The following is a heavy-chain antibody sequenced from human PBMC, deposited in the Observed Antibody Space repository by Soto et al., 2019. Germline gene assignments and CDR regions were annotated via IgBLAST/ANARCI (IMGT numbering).Heavy chain of an antibody. V-gene: IGHV3-33*01. CDR1: GFTFSSYG. J-gene: IGHJ6*02. CDR3: ARVAVPAALVYSYYYGMDV. Sequence: QVQLVESGGGVVQPGRSLRLSCAASGFTFSSYGMHWVRQAPGKGLEWVAVIWYDGSNKYYADSVKGRFTISRDNSKNTLSLQMNSLRAEDTPVYYCARVAVPAALVYSYYYGMDVWGQGTTVTVSS. D-gene: IGHD2-2*01. CDR2: IWYDGSNK.